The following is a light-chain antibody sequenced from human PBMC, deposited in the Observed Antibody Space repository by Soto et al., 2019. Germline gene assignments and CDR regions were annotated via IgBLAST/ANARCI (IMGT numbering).Light chain of an antibody. CDR3: AAWDDSLDGSVV. J-gene: IGLJ2*01. CDR1: SSNIGTKT. CDR2: NNN. Sequence: QSALTQPPSASGTPGQRVTISCSGSSSNIGTKTVNWYQQLPGTAPKLLIYNNNQRPSGVPDRFSGSKSGTSASLAISGLQSEDEADYYCAAWDDSLDGSVVFGGGTQLTVL. V-gene: IGLV1-44*01.